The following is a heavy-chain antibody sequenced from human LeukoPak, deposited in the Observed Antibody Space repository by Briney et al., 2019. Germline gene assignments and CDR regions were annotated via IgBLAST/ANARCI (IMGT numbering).Heavy chain of an antibody. CDR1: GGTFSSYA. J-gene: IGHJ4*02. V-gene: IGHV1-69*05. CDR3: ARSLAVGGTRAY. CDR2: IIPIFGTP. Sequence: SVKVSCKASGGTFSSYAISWVRQAPGQGLEWMGGIIPIFGTPNYAQKFQGRVTITTDESTSTAYMELSSLRSEDTAVYYCARSLAVGGTRAYWGQGTLVTVSS. D-gene: IGHD6-19*01.